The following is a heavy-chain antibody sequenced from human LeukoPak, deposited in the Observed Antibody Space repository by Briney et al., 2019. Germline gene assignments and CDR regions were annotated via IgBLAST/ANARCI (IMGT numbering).Heavy chain of an antibody. CDR1: GFTFSSYS. Sequence: GGSLRLSCAASGFTFSSYSMNWVRQAPGKGLEWVSSISSSSSYIYYADSVKGRFTTSRDNAKNSLYLQMNSLRAEDTAVYYCARDYYGDYALDYWGQGTLVTVSS. CDR3: ARDYYGDYALDY. J-gene: IGHJ4*02. V-gene: IGHV3-21*01. D-gene: IGHD4-17*01. CDR2: ISSSSSYI.